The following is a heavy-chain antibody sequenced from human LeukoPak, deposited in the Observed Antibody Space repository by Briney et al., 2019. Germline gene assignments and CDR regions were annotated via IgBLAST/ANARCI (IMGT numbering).Heavy chain of an antibody. V-gene: IGHV5-51*01. CDR1: GYSFTSYW. CDR2: IYPGDSDT. J-gene: IGHJ5*02. D-gene: IGHD2-2*03. Sequence: GESLKISCKGSGYSFTSYWIGWVRQMPGKGLEWMGIIYPGDSDTRYSPSFQGQVTISADKSISTAYLQWSSLKASDTAMYYCARRSPGYCSSTSCNWFDPWGQGTLVTVSS. CDR3: ARRSPGYCSSTSCNWFDP.